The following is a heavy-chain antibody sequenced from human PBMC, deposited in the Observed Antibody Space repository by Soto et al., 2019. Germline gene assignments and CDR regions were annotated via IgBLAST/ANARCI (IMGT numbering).Heavy chain of an antibody. V-gene: IGHV4-59*01. CDR2: IYYSGGT. Sequence: PSETLSLTCTVSGGSISSYYWSWIRQPPGKGLEWIGYIYYSGGTNYNPSLKSRVTISVDTSKNQFSLKLSSVTAADTAVYYCARSDYGDDELPFDYWGQGTLVTVSS. D-gene: IGHD4-17*01. CDR3: ARSDYGDDELPFDY. J-gene: IGHJ4*02. CDR1: GGSISSYY.